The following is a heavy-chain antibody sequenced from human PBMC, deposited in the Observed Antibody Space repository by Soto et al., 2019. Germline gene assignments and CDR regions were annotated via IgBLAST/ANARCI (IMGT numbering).Heavy chain of an antibody. CDR3: ARGGFWFGEFSYYSYYATDV. Sequence: ETLSLTCTVSGGSISSYYWSWIRQPPGKGLEWIGYIYYSGSTNYNPSLKSRVTISVDTSKNQFSLKLSSVTAADTAVYYCARGGFWFGEFSYYSYYATDVWGQGTTVTVSS. D-gene: IGHD3-10*01. CDR1: GGSISSYY. CDR2: IYYSGST. V-gene: IGHV4-59*01. J-gene: IGHJ6*02.